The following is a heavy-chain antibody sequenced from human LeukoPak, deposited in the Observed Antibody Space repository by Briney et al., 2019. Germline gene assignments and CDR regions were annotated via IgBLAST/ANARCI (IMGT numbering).Heavy chain of an antibody. CDR2: IYYSGST. Sequence: PSETLPLTCTVSGGSISSYYWSWIRQPPGKGLEWIGYIYYSGSTNYNPSLKSRVTISVDTSKNQFSLKLSSVTAADTAVYYCARDKGTGWFDPWGQGTLVTVSS. D-gene: IGHD1-14*01. CDR3: ARDKGTGWFDP. V-gene: IGHV4-59*01. CDR1: GGSISSYY. J-gene: IGHJ5*02.